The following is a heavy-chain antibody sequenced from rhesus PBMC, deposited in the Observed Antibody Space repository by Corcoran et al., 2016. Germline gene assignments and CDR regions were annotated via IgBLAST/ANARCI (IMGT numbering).Heavy chain of an antibody. V-gene: IGHV4-93*02. J-gene: IGHJ4*01. CDR1: GGSISSSNW. Sequence: QVQLQESGPAVVKPSETLSLTCAVSGGSISSSNWWIWIRQSPGNGLEWIGGIYGSGSSTNYNPSRKSRSTLSVDTSKNQLSLNLSSVTAADTAVYYCASGDEYSYYWGQGVLVTVSS. D-gene: IGHD3-34*01. CDR2: IYGSGSST. CDR3: ASGDEYSYY.